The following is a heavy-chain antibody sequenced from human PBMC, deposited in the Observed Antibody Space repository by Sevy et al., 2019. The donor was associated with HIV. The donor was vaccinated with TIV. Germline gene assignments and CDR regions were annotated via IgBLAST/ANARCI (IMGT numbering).Heavy chain of an antibody. V-gene: IGHV4-59*01. CDR2: SGST. J-gene: IGHJ4*02. CDR1: GASISNYY. D-gene: IGHD6-13*01. Sequence: SETLSLTCTVSGASISNYYWAWIRQPPGKGLECVGFSGSTNYNPSLKSRVTTSVDTSKNHFSLKLSSVTVADTVIYYCARGGPNQHQLDYFDYWGQGTLVTVSS. CDR3: ARGGPNQHQLDYFDY.